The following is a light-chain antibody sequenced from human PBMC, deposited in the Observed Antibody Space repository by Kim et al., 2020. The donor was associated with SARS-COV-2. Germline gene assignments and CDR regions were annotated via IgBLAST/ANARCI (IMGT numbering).Light chain of an antibody. Sequence: DIQMTQSPSSLSASVGDRVTITCRASQTISNYLNWYQQKPGKAPNLLIYAASSLQSGVPSRFSGGGSGTDFTLTVSSLQREDFATYYCQQSYTAPYTFGQGTKLEI. CDR2: AAS. J-gene: IGKJ2*01. CDR1: QTISNY. V-gene: IGKV1-39*01. CDR3: QQSYTAPYT.